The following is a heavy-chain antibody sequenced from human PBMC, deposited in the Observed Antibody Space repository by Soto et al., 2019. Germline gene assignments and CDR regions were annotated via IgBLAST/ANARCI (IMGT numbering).Heavy chain of an antibody. V-gene: IGHV3-74*01. CDR2: ITGDGTDT. Sequence: EVQLVESGGGLVHPGGSLRLSCAASGFTFRNSWMHWVRQGPGKGLVWVSRITGDGTDTNYADSVKGRFTISRDNAKNTLYLQMSSLRAADPAIYYCIREGGYSGYDSLPEFWGQGTLLTVSS. J-gene: IGHJ4*02. CDR3: IREGGYSGYDSLPEF. CDR1: GFTFRNSW. D-gene: IGHD5-12*01.